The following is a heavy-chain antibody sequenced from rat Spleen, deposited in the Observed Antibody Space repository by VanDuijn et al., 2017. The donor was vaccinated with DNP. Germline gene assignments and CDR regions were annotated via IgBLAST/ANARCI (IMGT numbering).Heavy chain of an antibody. CDR1: GFTFSSFP. V-gene: IGHV5-46*01. CDR2: ISTSGGST. J-gene: IGHJ2*01. Sequence: EVQLVESGGGLVQPGRSMKLSCAASGFTFSSFPMAWVRQAPTKGLEWVATISTSGGSTYYRDSVKGRFTISRDNAKSTLYLQMNSLRSEDTATDYCTRATGRDYFDYWGQGVMVTVSS. CDR3: TRATGRDYFDY. D-gene: IGHD5-1*01.